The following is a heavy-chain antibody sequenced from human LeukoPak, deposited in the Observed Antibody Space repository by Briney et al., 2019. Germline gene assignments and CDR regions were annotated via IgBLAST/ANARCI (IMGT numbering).Heavy chain of an antibody. D-gene: IGHD2-15*01. CDR3: ARGVRSDCYSCFDY. Sequence: ASVTVSCKVSGYTFTGYYLHWLRQAPGQGLEWMGRINPSSGGTNYAQKFQGRVTMTRGTSINTAYMALSSLRSDDTAVYYCARGVRSDCYSCFDYWGQGTLVTVSS. CDR1: GYTFTGYY. CDR2: INPSSGGT. J-gene: IGHJ4*02. V-gene: IGHV1-2*06.